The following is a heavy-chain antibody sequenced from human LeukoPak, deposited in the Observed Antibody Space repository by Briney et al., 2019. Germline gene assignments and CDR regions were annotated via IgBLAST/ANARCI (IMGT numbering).Heavy chain of an antibody. CDR3: ARDLPLLWFGELSPRAYYYGMDV. V-gene: IGHV3-30*07. CDR1: GFTFSDFY. J-gene: IGHJ6*02. D-gene: IGHD3-10*01. Sequence: PGGSLRLSCATSGFTFSDFYMTWIRQAPGKGLEWVAVTSPDGNEKYYADSVKGRFTISRDNAKNSLYLQMNSLRAEDTAVYYCARDLPLLWFGELSPRAYYYGMDVWGQGTTVTVSS. CDR2: TSPDGNEK.